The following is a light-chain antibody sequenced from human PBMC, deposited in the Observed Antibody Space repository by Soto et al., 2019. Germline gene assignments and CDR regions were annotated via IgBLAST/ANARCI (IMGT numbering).Light chain of an antibody. Sequence: EIVLTQSPGTLSVSPGERATLSCRASQTISSNNLAWYQQKPGQAPSLLIYGTSSRATGIPDRFSGSGSGPDFTLTISNGGIVDSAICGSRRYGRLTCGRRTKQEI. CDR1: QTISSNN. V-gene: IGKV3-20*01. J-gene: IGKJ1*01. CDR2: GTS. CDR3: RRYGRLT.